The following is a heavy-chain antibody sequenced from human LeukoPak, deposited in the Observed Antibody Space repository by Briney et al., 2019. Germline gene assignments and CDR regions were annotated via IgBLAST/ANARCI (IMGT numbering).Heavy chain of an antibody. V-gene: IGHV3-74*01. CDR1: GLTFQNTW. J-gene: IGHJ3*01. Sequence: GGSLRLSCAASGLTFQNTWMHWIRQAPGKGLLWVSRITSDGLTTTYADSVKGRFTISRDNAKNTVYLQMSSLRAEDTAVYYCAADGEYSLYVWGQGTMVTVSS. D-gene: IGHD2-15*01. CDR2: ITSDGLTT. CDR3: AADGEYSLYV.